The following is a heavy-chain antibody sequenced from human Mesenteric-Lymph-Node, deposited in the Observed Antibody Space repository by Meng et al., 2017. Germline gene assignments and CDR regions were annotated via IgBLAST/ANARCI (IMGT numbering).Heavy chain of an antibody. V-gene: IGHV3-48*03. CDR2: ISSSGRTI. CDR1: GFTFSSYW. J-gene: IGHJ4*02. CDR3: ARDRSAAAFDY. Sequence: EVQLEESGGGLVQPGGSLRLSCAASGFTFSSYWMHWVRQSPGKGLEWVSYISSSGRTIHYADSVKGRFTISRDNARNSLYLQMNSLRAEDTALYYCARDRSAAAFDYWGQGTLVTVSS.